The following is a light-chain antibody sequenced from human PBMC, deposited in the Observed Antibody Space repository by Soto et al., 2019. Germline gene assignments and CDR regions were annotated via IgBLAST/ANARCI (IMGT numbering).Light chain of an antibody. CDR1: QSVSSW. V-gene: IGKV1-5*03. J-gene: IGKJ1*01. CDR2: KAS. CDR3: QQYNIYSRT. Sequence: DIQMTQSPSTLSASVGDRVTITCRASQSVSSWLAWYQQKPGKAPKLLIYKASNLEGGVPSRFSGSGSGTEFTLTISCLQPDDFATYYCQQYNIYSRTFGQGTKV.